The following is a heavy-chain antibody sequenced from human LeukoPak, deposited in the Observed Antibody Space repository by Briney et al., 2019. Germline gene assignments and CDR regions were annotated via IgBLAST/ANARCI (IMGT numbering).Heavy chain of an antibody. J-gene: IGHJ4*02. CDR2: VSGSGGRT. V-gene: IGHV3-23*01. Sequence: PGGSLRLSCAASGFTFSNYAMTWVRQAPGKGLEWVSAVSGSGGRTFYADSVKGRFTISRDNSKNTLYLQMNSLRAEDTAVYYCTRDRAADYWGQGTLVTVSS. CDR3: TRDRAADY. CDR1: GFTFSNYA. D-gene: IGHD3-10*01.